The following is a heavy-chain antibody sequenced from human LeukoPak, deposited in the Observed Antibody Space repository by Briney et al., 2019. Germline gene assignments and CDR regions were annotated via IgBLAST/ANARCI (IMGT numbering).Heavy chain of an antibody. D-gene: IGHD6-13*01. CDR3: AREGIAMGYYYYYMDV. Sequence: GGSLRLSCAASGFTFSSYSMNGVRQAPGKGREGVSSISSSSSYIYYADSVKGGFTISRDNAKNSLYLQMNSLRAEETAVYYCAREGIAMGYYYYYMDVWGKGTTVTVSS. J-gene: IGHJ6*03. V-gene: IGHV3-21*01. CDR2: ISSSSSYI. CDR1: GFTFSSYS.